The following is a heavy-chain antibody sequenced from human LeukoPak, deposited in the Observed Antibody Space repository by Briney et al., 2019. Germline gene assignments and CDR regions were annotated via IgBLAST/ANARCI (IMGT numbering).Heavy chain of an antibody. V-gene: IGHV1-2*02. CDR1: GYTFNGYY. D-gene: IGHD6-19*01. J-gene: IGHJ3*02. CDR3: ASSALAVAGMRI. CDR2: INPNSGGT. Sequence: ASVKVSCKASGYTFNGYYKHWVRQAPGQGLEWMGWINPNSGGTNYAQKFQGRVTMTRDTSISTAYMELSRLRSDDTAVYYCASSALAVAGMRIWGQGTMVTVSS.